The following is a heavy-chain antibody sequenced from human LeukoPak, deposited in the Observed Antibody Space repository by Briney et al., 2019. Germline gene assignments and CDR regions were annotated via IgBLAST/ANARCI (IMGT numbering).Heavy chain of an antibody. CDR1: GYTFTSYG. Sequence: GASVKVSCKASGYTFTSYGISWVRQAPGQGLEWMGWISAYNGNTNYAQKLQGRVAMTTDTSTSTAYMELRSLRSEDTAVYYCARDVDSSGYYSYFDYWGQGTLVTVSS. V-gene: IGHV1-18*01. CDR2: ISAYNGNT. J-gene: IGHJ4*02. CDR3: ARDVDSSGYYSYFDY. D-gene: IGHD3-22*01.